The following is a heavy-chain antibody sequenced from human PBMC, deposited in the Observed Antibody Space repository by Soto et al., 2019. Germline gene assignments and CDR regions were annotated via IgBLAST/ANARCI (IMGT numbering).Heavy chain of an antibody. CDR2: IYRGGST. CDR3: ARVVYFDRSAYGL. D-gene: IGHD3-22*01. CDR1: GFTVSTNY. Sequence: EVQLVESGGGLIQPGGSLRLSCAASGFTVSTNYMSWVRQAPGKGLEWVSLIYRGGSTYYADSVKGRFTISRDNSKNSVYLQMNSLRAEDTAVYYCARVVYFDRSAYGLWGQGTMVTVSS. V-gene: IGHV3-53*01. J-gene: IGHJ3*01.